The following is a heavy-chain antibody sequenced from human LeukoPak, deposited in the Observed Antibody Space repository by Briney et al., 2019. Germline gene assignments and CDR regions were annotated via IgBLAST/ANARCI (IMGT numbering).Heavy chain of an antibody. CDR1: GGSISSGSYY. V-gene: IGHV4-61*02. CDR2: IYTSGST. CDR3: ARAPSPSDAFDI. J-gene: IGHJ3*02. Sequence: SQTLSLTCTVSGGSISSGSYYWSWIRQPAGKGLEWIGRIYTSGSTNYNPSLKSRVTISVDTSKNQFSLKLSSVTAADTAVYYCARAPSPSDAFDIWGQGTMVTVSS.